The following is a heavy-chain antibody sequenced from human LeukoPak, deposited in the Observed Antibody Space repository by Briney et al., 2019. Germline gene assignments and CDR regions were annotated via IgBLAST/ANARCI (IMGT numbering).Heavy chain of an antibody. Sequence: GESLKISCKGSGYSFTNYWIGWVRQMPGKGLEWMGIIYPGDSDTRYSPSFQGLVTISADKSISTAYLQWSSLKASDTAIYYCARRGLELRGHFDYWGQGTLVTVSS. CDR2: IYPGDSDT. V-gene: IGHV5-51*01. J-gene: IGHJ4*02. CDR1: GYSFTNYW. D-gene: IGHD1-7*01. CDR3: ARRGLELRGHFDY.